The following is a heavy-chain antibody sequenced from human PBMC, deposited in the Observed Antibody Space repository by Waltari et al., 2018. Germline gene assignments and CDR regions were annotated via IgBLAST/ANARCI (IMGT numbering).Heavy chain of an antibody. CDR1: GGSFSGYY. V-gene: IGHV4-34*01. CDR3: AREAVYYYYYMDV. Sequence: QVQLQQGGAGLLKPSEPLPPTCAVDGGSFSGYYWRWIRQPPGKGLEWIWEINHSGSTNYNPSLKSRVTISVDTSKNQFSLKLSSVTAADTAVYYCAREAVYYYYYMDVWGKGTTVTVSS. J-gene: IGHJ6*03. D-gene: IGHD6-19*01. CDR2: INHSGST.